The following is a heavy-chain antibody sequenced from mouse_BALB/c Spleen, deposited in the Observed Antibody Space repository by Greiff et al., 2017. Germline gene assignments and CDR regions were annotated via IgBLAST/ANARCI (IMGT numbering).Heavy chain of an antibody. D-gene: IGHD2-3*01. J-gene: IGHJ2*01. CDR2: FYPGSGSI. V-gene: IGHV1-62-2*01. CDR3: ARHEAGVDGYVDY. CDR1: GYTFTEYI. Sequence: VKLMESGAGLVKPGASVKLSCKASGYTFTEYIIHWVKQRSGQGLEWIGWFYPGSGSIKYNEKFKDKATLTADKSSSTVYMELSRLTSEDSAVYFCARHEAGVDGYVDYWGQGTTLTVSS.